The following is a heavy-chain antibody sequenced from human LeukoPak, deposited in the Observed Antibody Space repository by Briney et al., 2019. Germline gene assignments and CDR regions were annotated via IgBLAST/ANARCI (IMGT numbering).Heavy chain of an antibody. V-gene: IGHV4-31*03. Sequence: SETLSLTCTVSGGSISSGGYYWSWIRQHPGKGLEWIGYIYYSGSTYYNPSLKSRVTISVDTSKNQFSLKLSSVTAADTAVYYCARDGGTYDSSGYYYAPAVVWGQGTLVTVSS. CDR1: GGSISSGGYY. CDR3: ARDGGTYDSSGYYYAPAVV. J-gene: IGHJ4*02. CDR2: IYYSGST. D-gene: IGHD3-22*01.